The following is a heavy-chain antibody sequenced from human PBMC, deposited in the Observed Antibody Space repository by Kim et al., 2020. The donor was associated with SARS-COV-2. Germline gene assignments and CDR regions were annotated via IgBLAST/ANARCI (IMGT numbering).Heavy chain of an antibody. CDR3: AKRSGNMSAASHADY. D-gene: IGHD1-26*01. Sequence: GGSLRPSCTASGFTFSSYALTWVRQAPGKGLEWVSAISGSGSSTYYADSVKGRFTISRDNSKDTLYLQMNSLRAEDTAVYYCAKRSGNMSAASHADYWGRGTLVTVSS. CDR1: GFTFSSYA. CDR2: ISGSGSST. J-gene: IGHJ4*02. V-gene: IGHV3-23*01.